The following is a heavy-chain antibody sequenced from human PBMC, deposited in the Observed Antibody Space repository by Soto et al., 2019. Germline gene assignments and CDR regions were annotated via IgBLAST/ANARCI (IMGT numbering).Heavy chain of an antibody. D-gene: IGHD3-22*01. J-gene: IGHJ3*02. V-gene: IGHV1-18*01. CDR3: ARDRSSGIVVVIPNDAFDI. CDR1: GYTFTSYG. Sequence: ASMKVSCKASGYTFTSYGISWVRQAPGQGLEWMGWISAYNGNTNYAQKLQGRVTMTTDTSTSTAYMELRSLRSDDTAVYYCARDRSSGIVVVIPNDAFDIWGQGTMVTVS. CDR2: ISAYNGNT.